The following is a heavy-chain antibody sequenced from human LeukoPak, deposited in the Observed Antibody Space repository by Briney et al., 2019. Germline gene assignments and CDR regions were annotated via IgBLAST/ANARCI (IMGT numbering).Heavy chain of an antibody. D-gene: IGHD4-17*01. CDR1: GGSFSGYY. CDR2: INHSGST. CDR3: AWTTVTTSKGIFVY. J-gene: IGHJ4*02. Sequence: PSETLSLTCAVYGGSFSGYYWSWIRQPPGKGLEWIGEINHSGSTNYNPSLKSRVTISVDTSKNQFSLKLSSVTAADTAVYYCAWTTVTTSKGIFVYWGQGTLVTVS. V-gene: IGHV4-34*01.